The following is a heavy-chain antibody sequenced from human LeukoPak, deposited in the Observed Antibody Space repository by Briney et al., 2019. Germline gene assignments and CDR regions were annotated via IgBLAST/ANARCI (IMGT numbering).Heavy chain of an antibody. J-gene: IGHJ4*02. Sequence: ASVKVSCKASGYTFTSYDINWVRQATGQGLEWMGRMNPNSGNTGYAQKFQGRVTMTGNTSISTAYMELSSLRSEDTAVYYCARDMVRGVIIPLGYWGQGTLVTVSS. CDR3: ARDMVRGVIIPLGY. D-gene: IGHD3-10*01. V-gene: IGHV1-8*01. CDR2: MNPNSGNT. CDR1: GYTFTSYD.